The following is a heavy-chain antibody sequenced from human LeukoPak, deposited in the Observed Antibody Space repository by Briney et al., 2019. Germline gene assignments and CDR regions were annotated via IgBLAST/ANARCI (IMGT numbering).Heavy chain of an antibody. D-gene: IGHD5-18*01. V-gene: IGHV1-69*05. Sequence: RASVKVSCKASGGTLGTYAVSWVRQAPGQGLEWMGRISPMFGIANYTQKFQGRFTITTDESANTAYMELSSLTSEDTAVYYCARENSWIQPYMVVWGKGTTVIVSS. CDR3: ARENSWIQPYMVV. J-gene: IGHJ6*03. CDR2: ISPMFGIA. CDR1: GGTLGTYA.